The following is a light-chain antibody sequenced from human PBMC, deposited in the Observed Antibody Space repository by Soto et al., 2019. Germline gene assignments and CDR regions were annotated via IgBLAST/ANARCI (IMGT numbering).Light chain of an antibody. Sequence: DIQLTQSPSTLSASSLDRVTMXSRASQSISSWLAWYQQKPGKAPKVLIYKASSLESGVPSRFSGSGSGTEFTLTISSLQPDDFATYYCQQYSSYSRTFGQGTKVDIK. V-gene: IGKV1-5*03. CDR3: QQYSSYSRT. CDR2: KAS. CDR1: QSISSW. J-gene: IGKJ1*01.